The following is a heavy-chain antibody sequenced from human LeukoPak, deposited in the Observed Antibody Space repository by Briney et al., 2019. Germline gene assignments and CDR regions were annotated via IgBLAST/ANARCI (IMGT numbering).Heavy chain of an antibody. J-gene: IGHJ4*02. CDR1: GGSFSGYY. Sequence: PSETLSLTCAVYGGSFSGYYWSWIRQPPGKGLEWIGEINHSGSTNYNPSLKSRVTISVDTSKNQFSLKLSSVTAADTAVYYCARAGGSSWYEIYFDYWGQGTLVTVSS. CDR3: ARAGGSSWYEIYFDY. V-gene: IGHV4-34*01. CDR2: INHSGST. D-gene: IGHD6-13*01.